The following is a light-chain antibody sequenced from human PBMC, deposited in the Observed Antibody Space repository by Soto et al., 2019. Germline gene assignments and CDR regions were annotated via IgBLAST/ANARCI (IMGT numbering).Light chain of an antibody. Sequence: EIVMRQTPATLSVSPGETVTVSCRASQDITNHVAWYHQKPGQSPKLLVYAASTLATGIPARFSGSGSGVDFTLIIYSLQSEDMGFYFCQQYNIWPLIFGGGTRV. J-gene: IGKJ4*01. CDR1: QDITNH. CDR3: QQYNIWPLI. CDR2: AAS. V-gene: IGKV3-15*01.